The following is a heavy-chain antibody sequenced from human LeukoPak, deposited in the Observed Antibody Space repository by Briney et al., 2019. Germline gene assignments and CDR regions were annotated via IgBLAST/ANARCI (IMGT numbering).Heavy chain of an antibody. CDR1: GGTFSSYA. D-gene: IGHD5-12*01. Sequence: GASVKVSCKASGGTFSSYAISWVRQAPGQGLEWMGGIIPIFGTANYAQKFQGRVTITADESTSTAYMELSSLRSEDTAVYYCARDYGGGYDRHFDYWGQETLVTVSS. J-gene: IGHJ4*02. CDR3: ARDYGGGYDRHFDY. V-gene: IGHV1-69*13. CDR2: IIPIFGTA.